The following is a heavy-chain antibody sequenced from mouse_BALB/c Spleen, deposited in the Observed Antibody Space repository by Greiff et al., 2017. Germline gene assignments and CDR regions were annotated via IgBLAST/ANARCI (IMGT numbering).Heavy chain of an antibody. D-gene: IGHD2-2*01. CDR3: AGGYDGAMDY. CDR1: GYAFSSSW. Sequence: QVQLKQSGPELVKPGASVKISCKASGYAFSSSWMNWVKQRPGQGLEWIGRIYPGDGDTNYNGKFKGKATLTADKSSSTAYMQLSSLTSVDSAVYFCAGGYDGAMDYWGQGTSVTVSS. CDR2: IYPGDGDT. J-gene: IGHJ4*01. V-gene: IGHV1-82*01.